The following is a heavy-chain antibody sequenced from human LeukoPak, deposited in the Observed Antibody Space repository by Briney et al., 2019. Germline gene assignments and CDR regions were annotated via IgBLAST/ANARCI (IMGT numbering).Heavy chain of an antibody. Sequence: GGSLRLSCAASGLTFSSNPMNWVRQAPGKGLEWVSYISSGSTTIYYADSVKGRFTISRDNAKSSLYLQMNSLRAEDKAVYYCARAQTNWGQGTLVTVSS. V-gene: IGHV3-48*01. CDR1: GLTFSSNP. CDR3: ARAQTN. CDR2: ISSGSTTI. J-gene: IGHJ4*02. D-gene: IGHD4-11*01.